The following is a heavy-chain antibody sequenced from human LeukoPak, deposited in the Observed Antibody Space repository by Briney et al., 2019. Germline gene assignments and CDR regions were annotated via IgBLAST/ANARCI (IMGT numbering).Heavy chain of an antibody. CDR3: ARVSPVTGYFDY. V-gene: IGHV4-30-2*01. D-gene: IGHD4-17*01. J-gene: IGHJ4*02. CDR2: IYHSGST. Sequence: SETLSLTCAVSGGSISSGGYSWSWIRQPPGKGLEWIGYIYHSGSTYYNPSFKSRVTISVDRSKNQFSLKLSSVTAADTAVYYCARVSPVTGYFDYWGQGTLVTVSS. CDR1: GGSISSGGYS.